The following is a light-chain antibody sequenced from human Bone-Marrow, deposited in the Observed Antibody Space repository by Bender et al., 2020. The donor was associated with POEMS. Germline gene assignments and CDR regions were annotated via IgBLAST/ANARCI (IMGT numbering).Light chain of an antibody. V-gene: IGLV2-23*01. Sequence: QSALTQPPSASGSPGQSITISCTGTTNDVGSYDLVSWYQQHPGKAPKLLIYENTKRPSAISYRFSASKSGNTASLTVSGLQTEDEADYYCQSYDGGLGGTWIFGTGTKVTVL. J-gene: IGLJ1*01. CDR3: QSYDGGLGGTWI. CDR2: ENT. CDR1: TNDVGSYDL.